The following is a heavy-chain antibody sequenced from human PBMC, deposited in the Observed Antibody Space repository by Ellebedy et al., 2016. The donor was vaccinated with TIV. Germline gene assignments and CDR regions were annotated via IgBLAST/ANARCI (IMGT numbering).Heavy chain of an antibody. D-gene: IGHD1-14*01. V-gene: IGHV3-23*01. CDR3: ARGKSGTYKHHAIDY. CDR2: FGVSGDST. CDR1: GFTFSNYA. J-gene: IGHJ4*02. Sequence: GESLKISCAASGFTFSNYAMSWVRQAPGKGLEWVSGFGVSGDSTYNADSVKGRFTISRDNSKNTLYLQMNSLRAEDTAIYYCARGKSGTYKHHAIDYWGQGTLVTVSS.